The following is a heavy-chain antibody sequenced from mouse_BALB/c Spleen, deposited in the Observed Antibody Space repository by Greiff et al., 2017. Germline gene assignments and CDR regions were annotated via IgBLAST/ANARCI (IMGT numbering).Heavy chain of an antibody. D-gene: IGHD1-2*01. J-gene: IGHJ3*01. CDR1: GYTFTSYV. V-gene: IGHV1-14*01. CDR2: INPYNDGT. CDR3: ARRPTTTAPFAY. Sequence: VQLKQSGPELVKPGASVKMSCKASGYTFTSYVMHWVKQKPGQGLECIGYINPYNDGTKYNEKFKGKATLTSDKSSSTAYMEVSSLTSEDSAVYYCARRPTTTAPFAYWGQGTLVTVSA.